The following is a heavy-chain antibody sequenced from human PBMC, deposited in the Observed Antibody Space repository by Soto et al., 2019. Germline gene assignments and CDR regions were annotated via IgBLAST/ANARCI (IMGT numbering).Heavy chain of an antibody. D-gene: IGHD2-2*01. J-gene: IGHJ5*02. V-gene: IGHV3-48*04. Sequence: HPGGSLRLSCAASGFTFSSYSMNWVRQAPGKGLEWVSSISSSGSTIYYADSVKGRFTISRDNAKNSLYLQMNSLRAEDTAVYYCAREHDCSSTSCYAGMFDPWGQGTLVTVSS. CDR3: AREHDCSSTSCYAGMFDP. CDR2: ISSSGSTI. CDR1: GFTFSSYS.